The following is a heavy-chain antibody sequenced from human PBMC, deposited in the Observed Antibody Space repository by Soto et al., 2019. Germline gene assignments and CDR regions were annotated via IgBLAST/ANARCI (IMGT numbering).Heavy chain of an antibody. D-gene: IGHD6-6*01. CDR2: IYYSGST. J-gene: IGHJ4*02. Sequence: SETLSLTCTVSGGSISSSSYYWGWIRQPPGKGLEWIGSIYYSGSTYYNPSLKSRVTISVDTSKNQFSLKLSSVTAADTAVYYCARSTQLAGHPDDYWGQGTLVTVSS. V-gene: IGHV4-39*01. CDR1: GGSISSSSYY. CDR3: ARSTQLAGHPDDY.